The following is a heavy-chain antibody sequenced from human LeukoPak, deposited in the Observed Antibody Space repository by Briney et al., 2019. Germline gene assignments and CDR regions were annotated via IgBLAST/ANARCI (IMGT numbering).Heavy chain of an antibody. CDR3: ARIAVAGDDAFDI. Sequence: GGSLRLSCAASGFTFSSHWMSWVRQAPGKGLEWVANIKQHGSEKYYVDSGKGRFTISRDNAKNSLYLQMNSLRAEDTAVYYCARIAVAGDDAFDIWGQGTMVTVSS. CDR2: IKQHGSEK. CDR1: GFTFSSHW. J-gene: IGHJ3*02. V-gene: IGHV3-7*03. D-gene: IGHD6-19*01.